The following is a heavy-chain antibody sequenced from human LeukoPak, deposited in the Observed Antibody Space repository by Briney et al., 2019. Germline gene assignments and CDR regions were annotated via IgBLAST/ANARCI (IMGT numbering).Heavy chain of an antibody. CDR3: ARESTVGPIQTDALDI. CDR1: GFTFSTYW. V-gene: IGHV3-74*01. Sequence: GGSLRLSCAASGFTFSTYWVHWVRQAPGKGLVWVSRINNEETAANYADSVQGRFTISRDNANNMLYLQMDSLRAEDTAVYYCARESTVGPIQTDALDIWGQGTMVTVSS. CDR2: INNEETAA. D-gene: IGHD1-26*01. J-gene: IGHJ3*02.